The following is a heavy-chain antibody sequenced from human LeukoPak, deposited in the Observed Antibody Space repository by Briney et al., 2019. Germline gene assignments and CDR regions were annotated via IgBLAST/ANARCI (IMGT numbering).Heavy chain of an antibody. CDR3: ANYVSGTMRDY. CDR1: GGSITTSGHY. Sequence: KPSETLSLTCTVSGGSITTSGHYWGWIRQPPGKGLEWIGSIDYRERTTYNPSLKSRVTISADTSRNQFSLKLSSVTATDPAVYYCANYVSGTMRDYWGQGTLVTVSS. D-gene: IGHD3-16*01. J-gene: IGHJ4*02. CDR2: IDYRERT. V-gene: IGHV4-39*01.